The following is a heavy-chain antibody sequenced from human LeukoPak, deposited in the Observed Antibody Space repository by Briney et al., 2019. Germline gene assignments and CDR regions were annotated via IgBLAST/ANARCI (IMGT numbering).Heavy chain of an antibody. J-gene: IGHJ4*02. CDR1: GFTFSRYT. D-gene: IGHD1-26*01. Sequence: GGSLRLSCAASGFTFSRYTMNWVRQAPGKGLEWVSHISTSGRAMYYADSVKGRFTISRDNAKDSLYLQMNSLRDEDTAVYYCAGSGSYRFDYWGQGTLVTVSS. CDR2: ISTSGRAM. CDR3: AGSGSYRFDY. V-gene: IGHV3-48*02.